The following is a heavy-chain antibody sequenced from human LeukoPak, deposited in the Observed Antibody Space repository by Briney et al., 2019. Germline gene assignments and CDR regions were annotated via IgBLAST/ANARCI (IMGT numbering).Heavy chain of an antibody. V-gene: IGHV3-48*01. J-gene: IGHJ6*03. CDR1: GFTFSSYR. CDR3: AREGIRHYYYYYYMDV. CDR2: ISSSGDNI. D-gene: IGHD3-10*01. Sequence: GGSLRLSCAASGFTFSSYRMNWVRQAPGKGLEWVSYISSSGDNIHYSDSVEGRFTASRDNAKNSLYLQMNSLRAEDTAVYYCAREGIRHYYYYYYMDVWGKGTTVTISS.